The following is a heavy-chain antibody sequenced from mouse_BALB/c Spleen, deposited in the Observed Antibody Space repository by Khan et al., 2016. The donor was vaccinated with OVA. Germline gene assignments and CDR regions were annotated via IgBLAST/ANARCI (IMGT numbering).Heavy chain of an antibody. CDR3: GRHLSGRIAY. Sequence: EVQLVESGGDLVRPGGSLKLSCAASGFTFSAYCMSWVRQSPDKRLEWVATINSYGFYTYYPHSLTGRFIISRDNAKNTLYLQMRSQKSEDTDMYDCGRHLSGRIAYWGQGTLVTVDA. V-gene: IGHV5-6*01. D-gene: IGHD4-1*01. CDR2: INSYGFYT. J-gene: IGHJ3*01. CDR1: GFTFSAYC.